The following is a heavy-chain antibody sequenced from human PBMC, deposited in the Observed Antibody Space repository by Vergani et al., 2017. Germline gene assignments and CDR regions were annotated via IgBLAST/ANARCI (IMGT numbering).Heavy chain of an antibody. J-gene: IGHJ3*02. V-gene: IGHV3-30*03. Sequence: QVQLVESGGGVVQPGRSLRLSCAASGFTFSSYGMHWVRQAPGKGLEWVAVISYDGSNKYYADSVKGRFTISRDNSKNTLYLQMNNLRAEDTAVYYCSRGGLGDAFDIWGQGTMVTVSS. CDR3: SRGGLGDAFDI. CDR1: GFTFSSYG. CDR2: ISYDGSNK. D-gene: IGHD3-16*01.